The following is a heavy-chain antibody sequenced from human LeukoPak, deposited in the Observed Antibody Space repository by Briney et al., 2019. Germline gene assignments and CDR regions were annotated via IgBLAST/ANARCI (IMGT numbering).Heavy chain of an antibody. D-gene: IGHD6-6*01. CDR2: ISASGGDT. J-gene: IGHJ4*02. Sequence: GGSLRLSCAASGFTFSSYAMSWVRQAPGKGLEWVSGISASGGDTYYADSVKGRFTISRDNSKNTLSLQMNSLRVEDTAIYYCAKGYSSSQEFDYWGQGTLVTVSS. CDR1: GFTFSSYA. CDR3: AKGYSSSQEFDY. V-gene: IGHV3-23*01.